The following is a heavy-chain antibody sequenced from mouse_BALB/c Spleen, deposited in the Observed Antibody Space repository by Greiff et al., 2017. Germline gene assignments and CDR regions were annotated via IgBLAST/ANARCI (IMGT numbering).Heavy chain of an antibody. CDR1: GFTFSSYG. CDR2: INSNGGST. V-gene: IGHV5-6-3*01. Sequence: EVHLVESGGGLVQPGGSLKLSCAASGFTFSSYGMSWVRQTPDKRLELVATINSNGGSTYYPDSVKGRFTISRDNAKNTLYLQMSSLKSEDTAMYYCARDTDGNYEFAYWGQGTLVTVSA. D-gene: IGHD2-1*01. CDR3: ARDTDGNYEFAY. J-gene: IGHJ3*01.